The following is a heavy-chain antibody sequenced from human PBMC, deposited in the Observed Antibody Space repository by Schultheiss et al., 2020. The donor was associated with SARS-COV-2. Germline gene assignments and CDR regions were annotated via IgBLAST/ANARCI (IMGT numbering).Heavy chain of an antibody. CDR2: INHSGST. J-gene: IGHJ4*02. D-gene: IGHD3-22*01. CDR1: GGSVSSGSYY. CDR3: ARDSYYYDSSGYREYYFDY. V-gene: IGHV4-61*01. Sequence: GSLRLSCTVSGGSVSSGSYYWSWIRQPPGKGLEWIGEINHSGSTNYNPSLKSRVTISVDTSKNQFSLKLSSVTAADTAVYYCARDSYYYDSSGYREYYFDYWGQGTLVTVSS.